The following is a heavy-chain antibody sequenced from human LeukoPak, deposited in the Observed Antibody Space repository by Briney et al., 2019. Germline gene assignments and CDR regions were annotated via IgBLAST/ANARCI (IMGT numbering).Heavy chain of an antibody. J-gene: IGHJ4*02. CDR1: GFTFDDYA. Sequence: GGSLRLSCAASGFTFDDYAMHWVRQAPGKGLEWVSGISWNSGSIGYADSVEGRFTISRDNAKNSLYLQMNSLRAEDTALYYCAKGRIAVAGTEIDYWGQGTLVTVSS. CDR2: ISWNSGSI. D-gene: IGHD6-19*01. V-gene: IGHV3-9*01. CDR3: AKGRIAVAGTEIDY.